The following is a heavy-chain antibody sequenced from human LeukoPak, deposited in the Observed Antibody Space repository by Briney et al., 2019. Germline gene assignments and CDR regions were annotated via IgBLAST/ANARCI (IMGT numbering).Heavy chain of an antibody. D-gene: IGHD3-16*01. Sequence: SETLSLTCTVSGGSISSYYWSWIRQPPGKGLEWIGYIYYSGSTNYNPSLKSRVTISVDTSKNQFSLKLSSVTAADTAVYYCARGNRGVMLYYYYMDVWGKGTTVTVSS. CDR1: GGSISSYY. CDR3: ARGNRGVMLYYYYMDV. V-gene: IGHV4-59*01. CDR2: IYYSGST. J-gene: IGHJ6*03.